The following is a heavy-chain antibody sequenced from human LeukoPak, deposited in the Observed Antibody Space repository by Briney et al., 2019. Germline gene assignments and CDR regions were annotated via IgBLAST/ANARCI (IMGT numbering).Heavy chain of an antibody. CDR3: ARDYSSVAEAGFFDY. V-gene: IGHV3-7*01. J-gene: IGHJ4*02. Sequence: GGCLRLSCAASGFTFSRCWMSWLRQAPGKGLEWVANIKQDGSEKYYVDSVKGRFTISRDNAKNSVFLQMNSLRAEDTAVYYCARDYSSVAEAGFFDYWGQGSLVTVSS. D-gene: IGHD6-13*01. CDR1: GFTFSRCW. CDR2: IKQDGSEK.